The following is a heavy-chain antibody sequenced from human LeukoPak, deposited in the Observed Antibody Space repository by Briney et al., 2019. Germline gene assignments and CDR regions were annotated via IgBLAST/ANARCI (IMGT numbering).Heavy chain of an antibody. CDR1: GFTFSSYG. CDR2: ISGSGGST. Sequence: GGSLRLSCAASGFTFSSYGMSWVRQAPGKGLEWVSAISGSGGSTYYADSVKGRFTISRDNSKNTLYLQMNSLRAEDTAVYYCAKDRPGSYYYDSSGYSMRDAFGIWGQGTMVTVSS. J-gene: IGHJ3*02. CDR3: AKDRPGSYYYDSSGYSMRDAFGI. D-gene: IGHD3-22*01. V-gene: IGHV3-23*01.